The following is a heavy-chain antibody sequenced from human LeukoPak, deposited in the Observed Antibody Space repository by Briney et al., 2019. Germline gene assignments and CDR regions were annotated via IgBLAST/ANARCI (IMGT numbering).Heavy chain of an antibody. J-gene: IGHJ4*02. CDR3: ARSGDYANY. CDR1: GGSFSGYY. CDR2: INHSGST. V-gene: IGHV4-34*01. Sequence: PSETLSLTCAVYGGSFSGYYWSWIRQPPGKGLEWIGEINHSGSTNYNPSLKSRVTTSVDTSKNQFSLKLSSVTAADTAVYYCARSGDYANYWGQGTLVTVSS. D-gene: IGHD2-21*02.